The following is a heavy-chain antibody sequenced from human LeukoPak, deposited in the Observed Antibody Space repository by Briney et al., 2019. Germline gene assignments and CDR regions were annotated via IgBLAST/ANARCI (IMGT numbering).Heavy chain of an antibody. D-gene: IGHD3-10*01. J-gene: IGHJ4*02. CDR3: ACTYYYGSGLDY. CDR1: GGSISSYY. Sequence: SETLSLTCTVSGGSISSYYWSWIRQPPXXXLEWIGYIYYSGSTNYNPSLKSRVTISVDTSKNQFSLKLSSVTAADTAVYYCACTYYYGSGLDYWGQGTLVTVSS. CDR2: IYYSGST. V-gene: IGHV4-59*08.